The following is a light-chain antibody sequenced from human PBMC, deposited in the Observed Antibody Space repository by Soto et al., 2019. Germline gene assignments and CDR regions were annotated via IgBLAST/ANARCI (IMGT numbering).Light chain of an antibody. J-gene: IGLJ1*01. CDR3: NSYTSRYTFV. V-gene: IGLV2-14*03. CDR2: HVT. Sequence: QSALTQPASVSGSPGQSITISCTGTSSDIGHYDYVSWYQQHPGKAPKLMIYHVTYRPSEVSNRFSGSKSGNTASLTISGLQPEDEADYYCNSYTSRYTFVLGTGTKVTVL. CDR1: SSDIGHYDY.